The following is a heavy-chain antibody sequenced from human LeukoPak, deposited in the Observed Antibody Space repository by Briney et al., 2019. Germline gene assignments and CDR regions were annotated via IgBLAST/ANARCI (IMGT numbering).Heavy chain of an antibody. Sequence: GGSLRLSCAASGLTFSIYAMHWVRQAPGKGLEWVTVISYYGGIKIYADSFKGRFTISRDNSKNTVYLQMNSLRAEDTAVYYCAKSGDYRFDPWGQGTLVTVSS. CDR2: ISYYGGIK. J-gene: IGHJ5*02. D-gene: IGHD7-27*01. CDR3: AKSGDYRFDP. V-gene: IGHV3-30*18. CDR1: GLTFSIYA.